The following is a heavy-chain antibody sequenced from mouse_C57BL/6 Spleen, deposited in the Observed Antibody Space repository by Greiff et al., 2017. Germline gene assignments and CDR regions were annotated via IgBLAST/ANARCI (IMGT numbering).Heavy chain of an antibody. J-gene: IGHJ1*03. V-gene: IGHV1-69*02. CDR3: AVGYDGIWWFAF. D-gene: IGHD2-2*01. CDR2: IDPSDSDT. Sequence: QVQLQQPGAELVKPGASVKLSCKASGYTFTSYWMHWVKQRPGQGLEWIGGIDPSDSDTNYNQKFKGKATLPVDKSSSTAYMQLSSPTSEDSAVYCCAVGYDGIWWFAFWGTGTPVTVSS. CDR1: GYTFTSYW.